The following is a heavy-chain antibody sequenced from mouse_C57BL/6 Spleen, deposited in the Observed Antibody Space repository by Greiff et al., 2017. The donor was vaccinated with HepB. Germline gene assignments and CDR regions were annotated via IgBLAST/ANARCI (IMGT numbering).Heavy chain of an antibody. CDR3: ARELRLQDYAMDY. CDR1: GYAFSSYW. CDR2: IYPGDGDT. V-gene: IGHV1-80*01. D-gene: IGHD3-2*02. J-gene: IGHJ4*01. Sequence: VQLQQSGAELVKPGASVKISCKASGYAFSSYWMNWVKQRPGKGLEWIGQIYPGDGDTNYNGKFKGKATLTADKSSSTAYMQLSILTSEDSAVYFCARELRLQDYAMDYWGQGTSVTVSS.